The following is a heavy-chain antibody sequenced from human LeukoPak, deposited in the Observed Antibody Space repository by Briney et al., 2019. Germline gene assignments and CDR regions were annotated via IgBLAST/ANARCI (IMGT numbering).Heavy chain of an antibody. CDR1: GGSINTYY. D-gene: IGHD1-26*01. Sequence: PSETLSLTXTVSGGSINTYYWSWIRQPPGKGLEWIGSIYYSGSADYNPSLKSRVTISVDTSKNQFSLKLTSVTAADTAVYFCARGLVGASTFGYWGQGTLVTVSS. CDR3: ARGLVGASTFGY. CDR2: IYYSGSA. J-gene: IGHJ4*02. V-gene: IGHV4-59*01.